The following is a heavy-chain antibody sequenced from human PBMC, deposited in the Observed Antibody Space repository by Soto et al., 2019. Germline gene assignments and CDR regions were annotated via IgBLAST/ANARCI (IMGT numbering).Heavy chain of an antibody. Sequence: SETLSLTCAVSGGSISSSNWWSWVRQPPGKGLEWIGEIYHSGSTNYNPSLKSRVTISVDKSKNQFSLKLSSVTAADTAVYYCARADRGQQLVLDAFDIWGQGXMVTVSS. CDR1: GGSISSSNW. CDR2: IYHSGST. CDR3: ARADRGQQLVLDAFDI. J-gene: IGHJ3*02. D-gene: IGHD6-13*01. V-gene: IGHV4-4*02.